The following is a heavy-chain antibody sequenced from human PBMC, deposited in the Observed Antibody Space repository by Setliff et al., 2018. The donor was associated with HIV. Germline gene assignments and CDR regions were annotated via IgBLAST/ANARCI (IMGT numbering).Heavy chain of an antibody. CDR3: GRHVFVGIGGYDAFDI. CDR1: GGSISSYY. CDR2: IYYSGST. V-gene: IGHV4-59*01. D-gene: IGHD3-10*01. Sequence: SETLSLTCTVSGGSISSYYWSWIRQPPGKGLEWIGYIYYSGSTNYNPSLKSRVTISVDTSKNQFSLKLSSVTAADTATYYCGRHVFVGIGGYDAFDIWGQGTMVTVS. J-gene: IGHJ3*02.